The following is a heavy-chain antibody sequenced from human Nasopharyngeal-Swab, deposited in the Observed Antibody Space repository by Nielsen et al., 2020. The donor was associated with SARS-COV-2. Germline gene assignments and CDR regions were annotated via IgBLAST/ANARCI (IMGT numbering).Heavy chain of an antibody. D-gene: IGHD1/OR15-1a*01. Sequence: GGSLRLSCAASGFTFSSYDMHWVRQATGKGLEWVSAIGTAGDTYYPGSVKGRFTISSENAKNSLYLQMNSLRAGDTAVYYCAREGLEQRVFDYWGQGTLVTVSS. CDR2: IGTAGDT. J-gene: IGHJ4*02. CDR3: AREGLEQRVFDY. CDR1: GFTFSSYD. V-gene: IGHV3-13*04.